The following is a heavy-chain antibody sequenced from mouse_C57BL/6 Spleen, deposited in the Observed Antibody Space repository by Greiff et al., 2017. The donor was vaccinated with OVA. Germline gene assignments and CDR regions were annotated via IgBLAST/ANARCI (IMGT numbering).Heavy chain of an antibody. CDR3: ARHYYGSSYGGDYFDY. CDR1: GYAFSSYW. D-gene: IGHD1-1*01. CDR2: IYPGDGDT. J-gene: IGHJ2*01. Sequence: QVHVKQSGAELVKPGASVKISCKASGYAFSSYWMNWVKQRPGKGLEWIGQIYPGDGDTNYNGKFKGKATLTADKSSSTAYMQLSSLTSEDSAVYFCARHYYGSSYGGDYFDYWGQGTTLTVSS. V-gene: IGHV1-80*01.